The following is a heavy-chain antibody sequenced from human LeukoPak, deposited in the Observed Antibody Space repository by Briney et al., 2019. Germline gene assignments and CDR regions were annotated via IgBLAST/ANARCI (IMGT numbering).Heavy chain of an antibody. J-gene: IGHJ5*02. D-gene: IGHD2-2*02. V-gene: IGHV3-23*01. CDR1: GFTFGNYA. CDR2: ISGSGGST. Sequence: GGSLRLSCAASGFTFGNYAMSWVRQAPGKGLEWVSAISGSGGSTYYADSVKGRFTISRDNSKNTLYLQMNSLRAEDTAVYYCAKMGVVVPAAIRGSENWFDPWGQGTLVTVSS. CDR3: AKMGVVVPAAIRGSENWFDP.